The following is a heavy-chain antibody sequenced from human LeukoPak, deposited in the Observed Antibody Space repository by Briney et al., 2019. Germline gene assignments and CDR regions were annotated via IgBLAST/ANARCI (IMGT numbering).Heavy chain of an antibody. CDR3: TRTGMFADS. J-gene: IGHJ4*02. D-gene: IGHD3-10*02. CDR1: GDSVSSNSAA. V-gene: IGHV6-1*01. CDR2: TYYRSKWYN. Sequence: SQTLSLTCAISGDSVSSNSAAWNWMRQSPSRGLEWLGRTYYRSKWYNDYAVSVKSRITINPDTSRNQFSLQLESVTPDDTAMYYCTRTGMFADSWGQGTLVTVSS.